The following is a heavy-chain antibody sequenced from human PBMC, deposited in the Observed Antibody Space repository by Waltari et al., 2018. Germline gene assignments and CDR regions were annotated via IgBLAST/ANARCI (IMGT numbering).Heavy chain of an antibody. Sequence: QVQLHESGPGVVKPSETLSLTCDVSGYSISDGYFWGWVRQAPGKGLEWIAMTFHTGKNYYNPSFDTRVSISLDRSKNQFSLNVGPVTAADTALYYCARSGRYTNDNRGFDFWGQGALVTVSS. V-gene: IGHV4-38-2*01. D-gene: IGHD2-8*01. CDR3: ARSGRYTNDNRGFDF. CDR1: GYSISDGYF. J-gene: IGHJ4*02. CDR2: TFHTGKN.